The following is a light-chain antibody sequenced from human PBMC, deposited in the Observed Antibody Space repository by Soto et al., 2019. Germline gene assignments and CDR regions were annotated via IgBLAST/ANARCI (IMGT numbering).Light chain of an antibody. CDR1: STDIGSYNY. Sequence: QSALTQPASLSGSPGQSITISCTGTSTDIGSYNYVSWYQQHPGKAPKLLIFEVSYRPSGISDRFSGSKSGNTASLTISGLQPEEEADYYCSSYGASSTLFGGGTKVTVL. CDR3: SSYGASSTL. CDR2: EVS. J-gene: IGLJ2*01. V-gene: IGLV2-14*01.